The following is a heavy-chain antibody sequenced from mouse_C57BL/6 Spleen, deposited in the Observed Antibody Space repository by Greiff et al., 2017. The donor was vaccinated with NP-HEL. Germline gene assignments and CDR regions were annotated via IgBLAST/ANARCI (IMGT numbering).Heavy chain of an antibody. V-gene: IGHV1-62-2*01. CDR1: GYTFTEYT. J-gene: IGHJ2*01. CDR2: FYPGSGSI. D-gene: IGHD2-4*01. CDR3: ARHEEAGYDYDDLYFDY. Sequence: QVQLQQSGAELVKPGASVKLSCKASGYTFTEYTIHWVKQRSGQGLEWIGWFYPGSGSIKYNEKFKDKATLTADKSSSTVYMELSRLTSEDSAVYFCARHEEAGYDYDDLYFDYWGQGTTLTVSS.